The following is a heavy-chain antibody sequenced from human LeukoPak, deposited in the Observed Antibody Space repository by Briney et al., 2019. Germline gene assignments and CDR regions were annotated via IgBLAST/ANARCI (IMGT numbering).Heavy chain of an antibody. J-gene: IGHJ4*02. Sequence: SETLSLTCTVSGGSINSNNYYWSWIRQPPGKGLEWIGSIYYSGSTYYNPSLKSRVTISVDTSKNQFSLKLSSVTAADTAVYYCARLSLRQLDYYWGQGTLVTVSS. V-gene: IGHV4-39*01. CDR2: IYYSGST. D-gene: IGHD6-6*01. CDR1: GGSINSNNYY. CDR3: ARLSLRQLDYY.